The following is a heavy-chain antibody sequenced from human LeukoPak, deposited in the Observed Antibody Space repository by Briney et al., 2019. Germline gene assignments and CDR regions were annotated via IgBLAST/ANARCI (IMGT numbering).Heavy chain of an antibody. CDR3: AKRLSSSSTWYYFDY. Sequence: LGGSLRLSCAASEFTFSSYWMSWVRQAPGKGLEWVSTITSGENTYYADSVKGRFTISRDNSKNTLYLQMNSLRAEDTAVYYCAKRLSSSSTWYYFDYWGQGTLVTVSS. J-gene: IGHJ4*02. CDR2: ITSGENT. V-gene: IGHV3-23*01. CDR1: EFTFSSYW. D-gene: IGHD6-13*01.